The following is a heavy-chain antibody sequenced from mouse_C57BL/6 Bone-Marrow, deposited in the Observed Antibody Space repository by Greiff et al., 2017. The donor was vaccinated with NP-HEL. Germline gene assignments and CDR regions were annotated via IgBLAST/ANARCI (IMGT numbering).Heavy chain of an antibody. Sequence: VKLQESGPGLVQPSQSLSITCTVSGFSLTSYGVHWVRQSPGKGLEWLGVIWSGGSTDYNAAFISRLSISKDNSKSQVFFKMNSLQADDTAIYYCASPYGSTYYAMDYWGQGTSVTVSS. CDR1: GFSLTSYG. CDR3: ASPYGSTYYAMDY. D-gene: IGHD1-1*01. V-gene: IGHV2-2*01. CDR2: IWSGGST. J-gene: IGHJ4*01.